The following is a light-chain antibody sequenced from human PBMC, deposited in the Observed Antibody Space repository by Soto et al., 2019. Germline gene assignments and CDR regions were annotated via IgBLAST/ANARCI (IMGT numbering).Light chain of an antibody. CDR1: RSNIGSNT. CDR3: ATWDDSLNGYV. Sequence: QAVVTQPPSASETPGQRVTISCSGSRSNIGSNTVNWYQQLPGTAPKLLIYGDNQRPSGVPDRFSGSKSGTSASLAISGLQSEDEADYYCATWDDSLNGYVFGTGTKLTVL. V-gene: IGLV1-44*01. CDR2: GDN. J-gene: IGLJ1*01.